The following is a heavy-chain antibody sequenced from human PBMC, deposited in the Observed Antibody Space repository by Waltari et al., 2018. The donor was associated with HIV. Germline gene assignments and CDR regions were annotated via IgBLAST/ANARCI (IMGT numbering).Heavy chain of an antibody. CDR2: IYYSGST. J-gene: IGHJ5*02. D-gene: IGHD3-22*01. CDR1: GGSISSSSYY. Sequence: QLQLQESGPGLVKPSETLSLTCTVSGGSISSSSYYWGWIRQPPGKGLEWIGSIYYSGSTYYNPSLKSRVTISVDTSKNQFSLKLSSVTAADTAVYYCARRTYYYDSSGYSNWFDPWGQGTLVTVSS. CDR3: ARRTYYYDSSGYSNWFDP. V-gene: IGHV4-39*01.